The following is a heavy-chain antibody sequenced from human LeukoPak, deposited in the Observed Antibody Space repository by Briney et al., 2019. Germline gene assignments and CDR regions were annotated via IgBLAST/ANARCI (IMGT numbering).Heavy chain of an antibody. J-gene: IGHJ3*02. CDR2: MKYDGSEK. CDR1: GFTFSSYW. D-gene: IGHD4/OR15-4a*01. CDR3: ARAPTMVVSSDHAFDI. V-gene: IGHV3-7*01. Sequence: TGGSLRLSCAASGFTFSSYWMSWVRQAPGKGLEWVANMKYDGSEKYYVDSVKGRFTISRDNAKNSLSLQMNTLRAEDTAVYFCARAPTMVVSSDHAFDIWGQGTMVTVSS.